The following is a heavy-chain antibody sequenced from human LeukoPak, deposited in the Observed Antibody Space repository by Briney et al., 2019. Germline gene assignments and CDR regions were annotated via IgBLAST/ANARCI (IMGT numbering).Heavy chain of an antibody. V-gene: IGHV3-30*18. CDR1: GSTFSSYG. J-gene: IGHJ3*02. D-gene: IGHD2-2*03. CDR3: AKDVGIVVVPAAMSAFDI. Sequence: PGGSLRLSCAASGSTFSSYGMRWVRQAPGKGLEWVAVISYDGSNKYYADSVKGRFTISRDNSKNTLYLQMNSLRAEDTAVYYCAKDVGIVVVPAAMSAFDIRGQGTMVTVSS. CDR2: ISYDGSNK.